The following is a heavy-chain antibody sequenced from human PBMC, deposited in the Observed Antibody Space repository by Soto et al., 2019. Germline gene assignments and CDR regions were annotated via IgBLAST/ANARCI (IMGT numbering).Heavy chain of an antibody. J-gene: IGHJ4*02. V-gene: IGHV4-34*01. CDR2: INLSGDT. CDR3: TRDGTYCSDDCFFC. CDR1: GGSFSGYS. Sequence: QVHLQQWGAGLLKPSETLSLTCAVSGGSFSGYSWSWIRQPPGKGLEWIGQINLSGDTNYSPSLKCRLSLAGDPSNNPFSLSLTSVTAADSAVYYCTRDGTYCSDDCFFCWGPGTLVTVSS. D-gene: IGHD2-15*01.